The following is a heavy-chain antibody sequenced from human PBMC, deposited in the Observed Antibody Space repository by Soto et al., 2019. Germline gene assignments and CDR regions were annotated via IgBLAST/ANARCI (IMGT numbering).Heavy chain of an antibody. J-gene: IGHJ4*02. CDR1: GAPISSDGFY. CDR3: ARHVRDSRSLSGRYYFDY. CDR2: IYYNGDT. Sequence: QLRLQESGPGLVKPSETLSLTCTVSGAPISSDGFYWGWIRQPPGKGLEWIASIYYNGDTFHNPSLKSRVTMSVDTSKNTFSLNLRSVTAADTAVYYCARHVRDSRSLSGRYYFDYWGQGSLVTVSS. V-gene: IGHV4-39*01. D-gene: IGHD6-6*01.